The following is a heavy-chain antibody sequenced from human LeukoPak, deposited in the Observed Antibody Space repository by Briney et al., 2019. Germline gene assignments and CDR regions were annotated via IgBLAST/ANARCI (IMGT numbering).Heavy chain of an antibody. J-gene: IGHJ5*02. CDR1: GYSFTGYY. CDR2: INPNSGGT. CDR3: ARDLVVSPVNWFDP. Sequence: VASVKVSRKASGYSFTGYYMHWVRHAPGQGLEWMGWINPNSGGTNYAQKFQGRVTMTRDTSISTAYMELSRLRSDDTAVYYCARDLVVSPVNWFDPWGQGTLVTVSS. V-gene: IGHV1-2*02. D-gene: IGHD2-15*01.